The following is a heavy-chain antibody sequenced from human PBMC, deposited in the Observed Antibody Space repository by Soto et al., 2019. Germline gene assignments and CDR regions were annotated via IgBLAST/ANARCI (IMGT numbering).Heavy chain of an antibody. J-gene: IGHJ4*02. CDR3: ASDLNWNPDY. D-gene: IGHD1-1*01. Sequence: EVQLVESGGGLVQPGGSLRLSCAVSGFTFSSYWMSWVRQAPGKGLEWVANIKQDGSEKYYVDSVKGRFTISRDNVKNSLYLQMNSLRAEDTAVYYCASDLNWNPDYWGQGTLVTVSS. CDR1: GFTFSSYW. V-gene: IGHV3-7*01. CDR2: IKQDGSEK.